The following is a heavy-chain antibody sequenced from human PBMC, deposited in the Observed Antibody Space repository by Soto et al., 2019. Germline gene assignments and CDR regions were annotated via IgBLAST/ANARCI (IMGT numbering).Heavy chain of an antibody. CDR2: ISYDGSNK. CDR3: AKDQERYCSSTSCYHFDY. Sequence: ESGGGVVQPGRSLRLSCAASGFTFSSYGMHWVRQAPGKGLEWVAVISYDGSNKYYADSVKGRFTISRDNSKNTLYLQMNSLRAEDTAVYYCAKDQERYCSSTSCYHFDYWGQGTLVTVSS. CDR1: GFTFSSYG. D-gene: IGHD2-2*01. J-gene: IGHJ4*02. V-gene: IGHV3-30*18.